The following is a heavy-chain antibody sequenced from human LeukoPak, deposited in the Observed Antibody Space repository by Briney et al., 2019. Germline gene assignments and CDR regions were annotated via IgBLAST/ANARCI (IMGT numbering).Heavy chain of an antibody. CDR1: GVTLSSYA. D-gene: IGHD3-22*01. J-gene: IGHJ4*02. Sequence: GGSLRLSCTASGVTLSSYAMSWARQAPGKGLEWVSGISSSGSGGNTYYADSVKGRFTISRDNAKNSLYLQMDSLRAEDTAVYYCARAGSGWYFRYYDSSGYPFDYWGQGTLVTVSS. CDR2: ISSSGSGGNT. V-gene: IGHV3-23*01. CDR3: ARAGSGWYFRYYDSSGYPFDY.